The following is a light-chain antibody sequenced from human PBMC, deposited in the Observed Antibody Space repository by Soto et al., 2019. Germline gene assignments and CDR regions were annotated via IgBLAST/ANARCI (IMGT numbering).Light chain of an antibody. V-gene: IGKV1-12*01. CDR1: QGINTW. CDR2: SAS. J-gene: IGKJ4*01. CDR3: QQSDTLPIT. Sequence: DIPLTQSPSSVSAFVGDRVTITCRASQGINTWLAWYQQKPGKAPKLLMYSASILHTGVSSRFTGGGSGTEFTLTINSLQPEDFATYYCQQSDTLPITFGGGTKVDIK.